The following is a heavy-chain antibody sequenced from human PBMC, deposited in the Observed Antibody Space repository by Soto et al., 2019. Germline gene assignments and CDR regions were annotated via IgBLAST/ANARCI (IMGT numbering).Heavy chain of an antibody. V-gene: IGHV3-33*01. D-gene: IGHD1-1*01. CDR3: TTELNDMQAFDI. J-gene: IGHJ3*02. CDR2: TWNDGSHK. Sequence: QVQLVESGGGVVQPGRSLRLSCVASGFTFSTYGMHWVRQAPGKGLEWVAMTWNDGSHKYYADPVKDRFTISSDNFKNTLYLQINSLRDGDSAVYYCTTELNDMQAFDIWGQGTMVTVSS. CDR1: GFTFSTYG.